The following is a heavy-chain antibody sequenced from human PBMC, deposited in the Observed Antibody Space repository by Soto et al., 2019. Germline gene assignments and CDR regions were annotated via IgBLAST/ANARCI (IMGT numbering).Heavy chain of an antibody. CDR3: ARFGTTGYSGYDYVIWFDP. D-gene: IGHD5-12*01. CDR1: GYTFTSYD. Sequence: ASVKVSCKASGYTFTSYDVNWVRQATGQGLEWMGWMNPNSGNTGYAQKFQGRVTMTRNTSISTAYMELSSLRSEDTAVYYCARFGTTGYSGYDYVIWFDPWGQGTLVTVSS. V-gene: IGHV1-8*01. CDR2: MNPNSGNT. J-gene: IGHJ5*02.